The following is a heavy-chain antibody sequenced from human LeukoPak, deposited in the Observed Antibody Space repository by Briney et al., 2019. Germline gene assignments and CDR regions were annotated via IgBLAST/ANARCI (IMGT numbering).Heavy chain of an antibody. CDR2: IYSGGST. CDR3: AKGTYYGSGGGDY. D-gene: IGHD3-10*01. CDR1: GFTVSSNY. Sequence: GGSLRLSCAASGFTVSSNYMSWVRQAPGKGLEWVSVIYSGGSTYYADSVKGRFTISRDNSKNTLYLQMNSLRAEDTAVYYCAKGTYYGSGGGDYWGQGTLVTVSS. J-gene: IGHJ4*02. V-gene: IGHV3-53*01.